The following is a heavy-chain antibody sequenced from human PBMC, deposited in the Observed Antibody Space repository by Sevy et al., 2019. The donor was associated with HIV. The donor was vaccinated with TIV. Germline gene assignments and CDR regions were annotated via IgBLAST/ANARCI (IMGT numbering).Heavy chain of an antibody. CDR2: MNPNSGNT. J-gene: IGHJ6*02. D-gene: IGHD5-18*01. CDR1: GYTFTSYD. CDR3: ARGSGSVGLQLWFYYYYGMDV. V-gene: IGHV1-8*01. Sequence: ASVKVSCKASGYTFTSYDINWVRQATGQGLEWMGWMNPNSGNTGYAQKFQDRVNMTRNTSISTAYMELSSLRSEDTAVYYCARGSGSVGLQLWFYYYYGMDVWGQGTTVTVSS.